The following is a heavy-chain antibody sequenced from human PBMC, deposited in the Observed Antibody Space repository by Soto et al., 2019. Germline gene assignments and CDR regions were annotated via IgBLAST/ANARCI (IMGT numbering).Heavy chain of an antibody. CDR2: IYYSGIT. CDR3: ARGGGWIPRWFDP. Sequence: QVQLQESGPGLVKPSQTLSLTCTVSGGSISGGDYNWSWIRQHPGKGLEWMGYIYYSGITYYNPSRKSRVTISVDSSMNHLSLNLISGTAADSAVYYCARGGGWIPRWFDPWGQGTLVTVSS. D-gene: IGHD2-2*03. CDR1: GGSISGGDYN. V-gene: IGHV4-31*03. J-gene: IGHJ5*02.